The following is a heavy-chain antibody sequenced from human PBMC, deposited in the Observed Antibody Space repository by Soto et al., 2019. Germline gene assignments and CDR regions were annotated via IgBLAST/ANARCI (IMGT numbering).Heavy chain of an antibody. CDR1: GGSISSYY. CDR2: VYYTGST. CDR3: ARDGGYPNWFDP. Sequence: QVQLQESGPGLVKPSETLSLTCTVSGGSISSYYWSWIRQPPGKGLEWIGYVYYTGSTSYNPSLKSRVTLSVDTSKNQFSLKLSSVTAADTAVYYCARDGGYPNWFDPWGQGTLVTVSS. J-gene: IGHJ5*02. V-gene: IGHV4-59*01. D-gene: IGHD3-16*01.